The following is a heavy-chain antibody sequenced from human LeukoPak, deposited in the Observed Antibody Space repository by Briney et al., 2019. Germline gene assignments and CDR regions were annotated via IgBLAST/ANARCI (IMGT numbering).Heavy chain of an antibody. J-gene: IGHJ6*03. V-gene: IGHV1-2*02. CDR1: GYTFTGCY. Sequence: AASVKVSCKASGYTFTGCYMHWVRQAPGQGLEWMGWINPNSGGTNYAQKFQGRVTMTRDTSISTAYMELSRLRSDDTAVYYCARDCDQGFGESDAGYYMDVWGKGTTVTVSS. CDR3: ARDCDQGFGESDAGYYMDV. CDR2: INPNSGGT. D-gene: IGHD3-10*01.